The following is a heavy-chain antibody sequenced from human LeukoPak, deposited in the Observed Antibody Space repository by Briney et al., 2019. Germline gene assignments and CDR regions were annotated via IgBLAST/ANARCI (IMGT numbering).Heavy chain of an antibody. CDR1: GGSISSNKYY. V-gene: IGHV4-39*07. D-gene: IGHD3-16*01. CDR3: VRESGDLGKAYDS. Sequence: SETLSLTCNVSGGSISSNKYYWGWIRQPPGKALEWVGSVFYSGTTYYNPSLKSRVIILVDTPKNQFSLTLRSATAADTAVYFCVRESGDLGKAYDSWGQGTRVTVS. J-gene: IGHJ4*02. CDR2: VFYSGTT.